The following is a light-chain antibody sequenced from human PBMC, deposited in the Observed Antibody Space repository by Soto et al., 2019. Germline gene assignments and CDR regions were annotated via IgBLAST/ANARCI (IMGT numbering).Light chain of an antibody. CDR1: QSVSSD. J-gene: IGKJ2*01. Sequence: IVMTQSPATLSVSPGDRVTLSCRASQSVSSDLAWYQQRPGQAPRLLIYGASTRATGIPARFSGTGSGTEFTLTNSSLQSEDFAFYYCQQYNNWPPYTFGQGTKLEIK. CDR3: QQYNNWPPYT. V-gene: IGKV3-15*01. CDR2: GAS.